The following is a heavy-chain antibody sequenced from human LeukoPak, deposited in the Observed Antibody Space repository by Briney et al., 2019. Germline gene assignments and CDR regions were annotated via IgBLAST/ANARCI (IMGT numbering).Heavy chain of an antibody. V-gene: IGHV4-59*01. J-gene: IGHJ3*02. CDR1: GGSISSYY. D-gene: IGHD3-22*01. Sequence: SKTLSLTCTVSGGSISSYYWSWIRQPPGKGLEWIGYIYYSGSTNYNPSLKSRVTISVDTSKNQFSLKLSSVTAADTAVYYCARFSASSRYHNAFDIWGQGTMVTVSS. CDR3: ARFSASSRYHNAFDI. CDR2: IYYSGST.